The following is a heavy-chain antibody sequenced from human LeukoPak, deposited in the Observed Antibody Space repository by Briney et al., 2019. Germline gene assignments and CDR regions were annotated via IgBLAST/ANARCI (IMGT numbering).Heavy chain of an antibody. V-gene: IGHV4-34*01. J-gene: IGHJ4*02. Sequence: PSETLSLTCAVYGGSFSGYYWSWIRQPPGKGLEWIGEINHSGSTNYNPSLKSRVTISVDTSKNQFSLKLSSVTAADTAVYYCAREPPGYLDYWGQGTLVTVSS. CDR3: AREPPGYLDY. CDR2: INHSGST. CDR1: GGSFSGYY.